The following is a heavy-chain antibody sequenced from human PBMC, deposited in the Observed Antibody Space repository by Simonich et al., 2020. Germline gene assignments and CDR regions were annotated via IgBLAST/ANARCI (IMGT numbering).Heavy chain of an antibody. CDR3: ARDGLGTAYYYYMDV. Sequence: EVQLVESGGGLVQPGGSLRLSCAASGFTFSSYWMSWVRQAPGKGLAWVANIKQDGSEKYYVDSVKGRFTISSYNAKNSLYLQMNSRRAEDTAVYYCARDGLGTAYYYYMDVWGKGTTVTVSS. CDR2: IKQDGSEK. CDR1: GFTFSSYW. J-gene: IGHJ6*03. V-gene: IGHV3-7*01. D-gene: IGHD7-27*01.